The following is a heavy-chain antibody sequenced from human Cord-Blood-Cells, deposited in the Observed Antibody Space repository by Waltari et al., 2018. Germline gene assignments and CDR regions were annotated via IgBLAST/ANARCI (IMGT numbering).Heavy chain of an antibody. CDR3: ASRYSSSSFDY. V-gene: IGHV4-39*01. J-gene: IGHJ4*02. CDR2: IYYSGST. CDR1: GGSISSSSYY. D-gene: IGHD6-6*01. Sequence: QLQLQESGPGLVKPSETLSLTCTVSGGSISSSSYYWGWIRQPPGKGLEWIGSIYYSGSTYYNPSLKSRVTISVDTSKNQFSLKLSSVTAADTAVYYCASRYSSSSFDYWGQGILVTVSS.